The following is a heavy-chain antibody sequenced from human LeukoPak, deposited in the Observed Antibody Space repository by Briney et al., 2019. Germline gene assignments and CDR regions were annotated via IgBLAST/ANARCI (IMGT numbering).Heavy chain of an antibody. J-gene: IGHJ5*02. CDR1: GYTFTGYY. CDR3: PSATYYYDSSSSPRRSLNWFDP. Sequence: ASVKVSCKASGYTFTGYYMHWVRQAPGQGLEWMGWINPNSGGTNYAQKFQGRVTMTRDTSISTAYMELSRLRSDDTAVYYCPSATYYYDSSSSPRRSLNWFDPWGQGTLVTVSS. CDR2: INPNSGGT. D-gene: IGHD3-22*01. V-gene: IGHV1-2*02.